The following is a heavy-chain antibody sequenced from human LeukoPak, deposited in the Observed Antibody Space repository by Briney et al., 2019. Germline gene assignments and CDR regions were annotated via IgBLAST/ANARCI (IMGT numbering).Heavy chain of an antibody. CDR1: GGTFSSYA. Sequence: GASLKVSCKASGGTFSSYAISWVRQAPGHGLKWMGRIIPILGIANYAQKFQGRVTITADKSTSTAYMELSSLRSEDTAVYYCARDFIVVVAATGGWFDPWGQGTLVTVSS. D-gene: IGHD2-15*01. CDR3: ARDFIVVVAATGGWFDP. J-gene: IGHJ5*02. CDR2: IIPILGIA. V-gene: IGHV1-69*04.